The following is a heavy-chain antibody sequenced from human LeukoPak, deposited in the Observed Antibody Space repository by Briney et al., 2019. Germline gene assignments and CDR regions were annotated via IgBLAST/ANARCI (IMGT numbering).Heavy chain of an antibody. CDR2: ISYDGSNK. V-gene: IGHV3-30-3*01. D-gene: IGHD1-1*01. CDR3: ARGPAGYD. CDR1: GFTFSSYA. Sequence: GGSLRLSCAASGFTFSSYAMHWVRQAPGKGLEWVAVISYDGSNKYYADSVKGRFTISRDNSKNTLYLQMNSLRAEDTAVYYCARGPAGYDWGQGTLVTFSS. J-gene: IGHJ4*02.